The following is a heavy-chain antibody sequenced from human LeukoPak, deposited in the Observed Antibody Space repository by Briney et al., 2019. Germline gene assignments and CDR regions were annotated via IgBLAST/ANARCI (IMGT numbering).Heavy chain of an antibody. CDR3: ARDHIAAAGTDY. CDR1: GYTFTSYG. V-gene: IGHV1-46*01. Sequence: ASVKVSCKASGYTFTSYGISWVRQAPGQGLEWMGIINPSGGSTSYAQKFQGRVTMTRDTSTSTVYMELSSLRSEDTAVYYCARDHIAAAGTDYWGQGTLVTVSS. CDR2: INPSGGST. D-gene: IGHD6-13*01. J-gene: IGHJ4*02.